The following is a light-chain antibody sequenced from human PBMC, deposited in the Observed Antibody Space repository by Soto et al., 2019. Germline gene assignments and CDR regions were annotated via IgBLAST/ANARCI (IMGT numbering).Light chain of an antibody. Sequence: QSVLTQPPSVSRAPGQRVTISCTGSSSNLGSGFDVQWYQQLPGTAPKLLIYYNDNRPSGVPDRFSGSKSGTSASLAITGLQADDEADYYCQSYDSSLSGHVVFGGGTKVTVL. CDR2: YND. J-gene: IGLJ2*01. CDR1: SSNLGSGFD. CDR3: QSYDSSLSGHVV. V-gene: IGLV1-40*01.